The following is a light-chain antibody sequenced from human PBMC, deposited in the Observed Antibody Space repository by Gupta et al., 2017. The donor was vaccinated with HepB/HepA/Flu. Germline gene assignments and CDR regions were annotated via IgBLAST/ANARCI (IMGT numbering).Light chain of an antibody. J-gene: IGKJ1*01. CDR3: QQYGDSPRT. Sequence: VCTHSPGTLSLSPGERATLSCRASQCVSSTYLAWYQQKPGQAPRLLIYAASNRATGIPDRFSGSGSGTDFTLTINRLEPEDFAVYYCQQYGDSPRTFGQGTKVEIK. CDR2: AAS. V-gene: IGKV3-20*01. CDR1: QCVSSTY.